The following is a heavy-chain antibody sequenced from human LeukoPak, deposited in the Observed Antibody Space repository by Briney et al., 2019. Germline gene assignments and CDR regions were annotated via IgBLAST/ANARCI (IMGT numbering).Heavy chain of an antibody. Sequence: GGSLRLSCAASGFTFSSSGMSWVRQAPGKGLVWVSRINSDGNSTNYADSVKGRFTISRDNAKNTLYLQMNSLRAEDTAVYYCASDFWSGYYTPMGVNYWGQGTLVTVSS. V-gene: IGHV3-74*01. CDR3: ASDFWSGYYTPMGVNY. J-gene: IGHJ4*02. D-gene: IGHD3-3*01. CDR2: INSDGNST. CDR1: GFTFSSSG.